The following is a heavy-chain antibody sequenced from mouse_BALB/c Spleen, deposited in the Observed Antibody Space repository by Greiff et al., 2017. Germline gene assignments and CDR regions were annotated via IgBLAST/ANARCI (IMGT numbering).Heavy chain of an antibody. J-gene: IGHJ4*01. V-gene: IGHV5-17*02. CDR3: ARAFDYYGSSYGMDY. D-gene: IGHD1-1*01. Sequence: EVMLVESGGGLVQPGGTRKLSCAASGFTFSSFGMHWVRQAPEKGLEWVAYISSGSSTIYYADTVKGRFTISRDNPKNTLFLQMTSLRSEDTAMYYCARAFDYYGSSYGMDYWGQGTSVTVSS. CDR1: GFTFSSFG. CDR2: ISSGSSTI.